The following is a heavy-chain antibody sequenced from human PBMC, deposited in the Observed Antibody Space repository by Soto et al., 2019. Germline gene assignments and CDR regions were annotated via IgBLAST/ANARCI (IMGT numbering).Heavy chain of an antibody. CDR3: ARPSGLLGQFSALVDY. Sequence: SVKVSCKATGGSFSNSAIAWVSQAPGQGLEWLGMIIPIFTTTNYAQKFKDRLTITADGSTSTAYMELSGLKPEDTAVYFCARPSGLLGQFSALVDYWGQGTLVTVSS. CDR1: GGSFSNSA. D-gene: IGHD6-6*01. J-gene: IGHJ4*02. CDR2: IIPIFTTT. V-gene: IGHV1-69*13.